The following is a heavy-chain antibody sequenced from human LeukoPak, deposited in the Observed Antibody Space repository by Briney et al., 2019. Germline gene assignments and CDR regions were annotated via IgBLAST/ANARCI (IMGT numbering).Heavy chain of an antibody. J-gene: IGHJ5*02. CDR1: GYTFSGYY. CDR3: ASGGSGWYGGNWFDP. D-gene: IGHD6-19*01. CDR2: MNPNSGKT. V-gene: IGHV1-8*02. Sequence: ASVKVSCKASGYTFSGYYMHWVRQAPGQGLEWMGWMNPNSGKTDYAQKFQGRVTMTRNTSISTAYMELSSLTSEDTAVYYCASGGSGWYGGNWFDPWGQGTLVIVSS.